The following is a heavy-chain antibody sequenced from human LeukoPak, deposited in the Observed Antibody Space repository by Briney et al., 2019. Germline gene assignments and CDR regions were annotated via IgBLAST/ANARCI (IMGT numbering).Heavy chain of an antibody. V-gene: IGHV1-69*05. D-gene: IGHD2-15*01. CDR1: GYTFSSYA. J-gene: IGHJ3*02. CDR3: ASQNTASGYDYSVVVVADNAFDI. CDR2: IIPIFGTA. Sequence: GASVKVSCKASGYTFSSYAISWVRQAPGQGLEWMGRIIPIFGTANYAQKFQGRVTITTDESTSTAYMELSSLRSEDTAVYYCASQNTASGYDYSVVVVADNAFDIWGQGTMVTVSS.